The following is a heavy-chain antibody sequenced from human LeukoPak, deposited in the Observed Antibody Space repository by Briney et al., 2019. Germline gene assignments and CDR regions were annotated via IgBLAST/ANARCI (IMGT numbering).Heavy chain of an antibody. Sequence: GGSLRLSCAASGFTFSTYEMNWVRQSPGKGLEWVSSISGDSTDIYYADSLMGRSTISRDNAKNSLYLQINSLRAEDTAIYYCARRGYSDSSGYDYWGQGTLVTVSS. CDR2: ISGDSTDI. V-gene: IGHV3-21*01. J-gene: IGHJ4*02. D-gene: IGHD3-22*01. CDR1: GFTFSTYE. CDR3: ARRGYSDSSGYDY.